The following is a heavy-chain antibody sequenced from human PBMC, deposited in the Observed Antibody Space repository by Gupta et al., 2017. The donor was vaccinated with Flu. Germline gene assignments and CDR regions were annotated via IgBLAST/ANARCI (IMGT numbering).Heavy chain of an antibody. CDR2: IWYDGSNK. D-gene: IGHD3-16*01. V-gene: IGHV3-33*01. CDR1: GFTFSGYG. CDR3: ARLGPNWGIDY. J-gene: IGHJ4*02. Sequence: QVQLVESGGGVVQPGRSLRLSCAASGFTFSGYGMHWVRQAPGKGLEWVAVIWYDGSNKYYADSLKGRFTISRDNSRNTLYLQMNSLRAEDTAVYYCARLGPNWGIDYWGQGTLVTVSS.